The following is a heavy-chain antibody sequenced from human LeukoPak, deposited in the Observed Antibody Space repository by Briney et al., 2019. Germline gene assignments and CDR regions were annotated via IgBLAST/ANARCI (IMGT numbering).Heavy chain of an antibody. V-gene: IGHV4-34*01. CDR2: INHSGNT. CDR1: GGSFSGYY. Sequence: PSETLSLTCAVYGGSFSGYYWSWIRQPPGKGLEWIGEINHSGNTNYNPSLKSRVTISVDTSKNQFSLKLSSVTAADTAVYYCARAIRDTVTLDAFDIWGQGTMVTVSS. CDR3: ARAIRDTVTLDAFDI. D-gene: IGHD4-11*01. J-gene: IGHJ3*02.